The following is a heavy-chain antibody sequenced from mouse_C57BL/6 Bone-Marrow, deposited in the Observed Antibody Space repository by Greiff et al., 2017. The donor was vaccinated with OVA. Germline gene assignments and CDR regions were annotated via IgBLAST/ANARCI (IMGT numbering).Heavy chain of an antibody. CDR3: ARYYGNWYFEV. CDR1: GYAFSSSW. Sequence: VQLQQSGPELVKPGASVKISCKASGYAFSSSWMNWVKQRPGKGLEWIGRIYPGDGDTNYNGKFKGKATLTADKSSSTAYMQLSSLTSEDSAVYFCARYYGNWYFEVWGTGTTVTVSS. D-gene: IGHD1-1*01. J-gene: IGHJ1*03. V-gene: IGHV1-82*01. CDR2: IYPGDGDT.